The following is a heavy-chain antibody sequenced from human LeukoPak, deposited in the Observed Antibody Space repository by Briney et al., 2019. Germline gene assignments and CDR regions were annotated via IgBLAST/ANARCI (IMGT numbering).Heavy chain of an antibody. J-gene: IGHJ4*02. D-gene: IGHD5-18*01. CDR2: INHSGST. Sequence: PSETLSLTCAVYGGSFSGYYWSWIRQPPGKGLEWIGEINHSGSTNYNPSLKSRVTISVDTSKNQFSLKLSSVTAADTAVYYCARGRRYSREYDYWGQGTLVTVSS. CDR1: GGSFSGYY. CDR3: ARGRRYSREYDY. V-gene: IGHV4-34*01.